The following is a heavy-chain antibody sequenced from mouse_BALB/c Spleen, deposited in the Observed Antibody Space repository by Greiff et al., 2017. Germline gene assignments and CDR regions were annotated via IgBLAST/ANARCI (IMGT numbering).Heavy chain of an antibody. J-gene: IGHJ2*01. CDR3: ARRGNYEGYFDY. CDR1: GFTFSDYG. CDR2: ISNLAYSI. Sequence: EVKLVESGGGLVQPGGSRKLSCAASGFTFSDYGMAWVRQAPGKGPEWVAFISNLAYSIYYPDTVKGRFTISRDNAKNTLYLQMSSLKSEDTAMYYCARRGNYEGYFDYWGQGTTLTVSS. V-gene: IGHV5-15*04. D-gene: IGHD2-1*01.